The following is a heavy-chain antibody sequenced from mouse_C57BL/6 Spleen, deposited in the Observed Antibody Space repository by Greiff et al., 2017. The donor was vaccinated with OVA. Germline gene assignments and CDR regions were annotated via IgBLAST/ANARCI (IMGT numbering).Heavy chain of an antibody. Sequence: QVQLKESGAELVRPGASVTLSCKASGYTFTDYEMHWVKQTPVHGLEWIGAIDPETGGTAYNQKFKGKAILTADKSSSTAYMELRSLTSEDSAVYYCTREGLRGYFDYWGQGTTLTVSS. CDR1: GYTFTDYE. V-gene: IGHV1-15*01. CDR2: IDPETGGT. CDR3: TREGLRGYFDY. D-gene: IGHD2-4*01. J-gene: IGHJ2*01.